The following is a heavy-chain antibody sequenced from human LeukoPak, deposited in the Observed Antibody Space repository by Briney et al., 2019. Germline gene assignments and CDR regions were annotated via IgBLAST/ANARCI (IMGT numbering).Heavy chain of an antibody. D-gene: IGHD6-6*01. CDR3: ARGRVAARRGYYYMDV. CDR2: IIHTGST. CDR1: GGSFSGYY. V-gene: IGHV4-34*01. J-gene: IGHJ6*03. Sequence: SETLSLTRAVYGGSFSGYYWSWIRQPPGKGREWIGEIIHTGSTNYNPSLKSRVTISVDTAKNQFSLKLSSVTAADTAVYYCARGRVAARRGYYYMDVWGKGTTVTVSS.